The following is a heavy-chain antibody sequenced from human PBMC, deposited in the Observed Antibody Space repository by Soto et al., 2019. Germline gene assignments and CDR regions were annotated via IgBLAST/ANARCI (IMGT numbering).Heavy chain of an antibody. CDR1: GFTFSSYE. D-gene: IGHD3-10*01. Sequence: GGSLRLSCAASGFTFSSYEMNWVRQAPGKGLEWVSYISGSGASEYYADSVKGRFTISRDNAMNSLHLQMNSLTAEDTAVYYCAREISALWGFGIDHWGQGTLVTVSS. V-gene: IGHV3-48*03. J-gene: IGHJ4*02. CDR3: AREISALWGFGIDH. CDR2: ISGSGASE.